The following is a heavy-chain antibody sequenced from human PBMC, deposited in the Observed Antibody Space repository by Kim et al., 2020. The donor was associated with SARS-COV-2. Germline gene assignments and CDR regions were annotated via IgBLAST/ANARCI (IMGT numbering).Heavy chain of an antibody. Sequence: SETLSLTCAVYGGSFSGYYWSWIRQPPGKGLEWIGEINHSGSTNYNPSLKSRVTISVDTSKNQFSLKLSSVTAADTAVYYCARGPVGATLFDYWGQGTLVTVSS. D-gene: IGHD1-26*01. V-gene: IGHV4-34*01. J-gene: IGHJ4*02. CDR3: ARGPVGATLFDY. CDR1: GGSFSGYY. CDR2: INHSGST.